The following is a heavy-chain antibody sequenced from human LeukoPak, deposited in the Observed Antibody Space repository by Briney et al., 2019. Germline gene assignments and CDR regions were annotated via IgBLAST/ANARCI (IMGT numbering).Heavy chain of an antibody. Sequence: PSQTLSLTCTVSGGSISSGDYYWSWIRQPPGEGLEWIGYIYYSGSTYYNPSLKSRVTISVDTSKNQFSLKLSSVTAADTAVYYCARYFSSGSPFDPWGQGTLVTVSS. CDR2: IYYSGST. V-gene: IGHV4-30-4*08. CDR1: GGSISSGDYY. CDR3: ARYFSSGSPFDP. D-gene: IGHD6-19*01. J-gene: IGHJ5*02.